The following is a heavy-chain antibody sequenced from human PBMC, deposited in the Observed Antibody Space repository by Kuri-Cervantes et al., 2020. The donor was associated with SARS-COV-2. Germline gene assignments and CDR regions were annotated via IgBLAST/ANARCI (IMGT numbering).Heavy chain of an antibody. D-gene: IGHD6-6*01. CDR3: ARVLAARPGVVDY. CDR1: GYSISSGYY. CDR2: INHSGST. Sequence: SETLSLTCAVSGYSISSGYYWGWIRQPPGKGLEWIGEINHSGSTNYNPSLKSRVTISVDTSKNQFSLKLSSVTAADTAVYYCARVLAARPGVVDYWGQGTLVTVSS. J-gene: IGHJ4*02. V-gene: IGHV4-38-2*01.